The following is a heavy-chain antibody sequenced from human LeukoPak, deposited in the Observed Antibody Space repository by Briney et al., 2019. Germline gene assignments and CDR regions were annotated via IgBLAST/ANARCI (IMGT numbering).Heavy chain of an antibody. J-gene: IGHJ4*02. CDR3: AKAPTPTGFYMHY. V-gene: IGHV3-43*02. D-gene: IGHD3-9*01. CDR1: GFTFDDYA. Sequence: PGGSLRLSCAASGFTFDDYAMHWVRQGPGKGLEWVSYADSVKGRFTISRDNSKTPLYLQMNSLRTEDTALYYCAKAPTPTGFYMHYWGQGTLVTVSS.